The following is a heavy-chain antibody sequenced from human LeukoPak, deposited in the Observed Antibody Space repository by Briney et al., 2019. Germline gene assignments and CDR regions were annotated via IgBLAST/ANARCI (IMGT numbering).Heavy chain of an antibody. J-gene: IGHJ4*02. CDR1: GGTFSSYA. CDR2: IIPILGIA. CDR3: ASLLMYYYDSSGYYYTGHFDY. V-gene: IGHV1-69*04. D-gene: IGHD3-22*01. Sequence: GASVKVSCKASGGTFSSYAISWVRQAPGQGLEWMGRIIPILGIANYAQKFQGRVTITADKSTSTAYMELSSVTAADTAVYYCASLLMYYYDSSGYYYTGHFDYWGQGTLVTVSS.